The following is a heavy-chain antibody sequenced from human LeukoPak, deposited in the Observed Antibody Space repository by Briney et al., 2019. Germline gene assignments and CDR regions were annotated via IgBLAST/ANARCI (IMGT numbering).Heavy chain of an antibody. Sequence: GASVKVSCKASGYTLTSYGISWVRQAPGQGLEWMGWISAYNGNTNYAQKLQGRVTMTTGTSTSTAYMELRSLRSDDTAVYYCARVIVVVPAAIQPEFDYWGQGTLVTVSS. CDR2: ISAYNGNT. J-gene: IGHJ4*02. V-gene: IGHV1-18*01. CDR3: ARVIVVVPAAIQPEFDY. CDR1: GYTLTSYG. D-gene: IGHD2-2*01.